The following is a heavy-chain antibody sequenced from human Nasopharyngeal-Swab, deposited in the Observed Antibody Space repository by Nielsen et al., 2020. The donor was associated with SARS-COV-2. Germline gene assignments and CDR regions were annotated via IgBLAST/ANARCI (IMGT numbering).Heavy chain of an antibody. CDR1: GGSIRSSSYY. Sequence: SETLSLTCSVPGGSIRSSSYYWGWIRQPPGKGLEWIGSIFYSGSTYYNPSLKSRVTISVDTSKNQFSLKLSSVTAADTAVYYCARETCSSTSCYRGVHNWFDPWGQGTLVTVSS. D-gene: IGHD2-2*02. CDR2: IFYSGST. V-gene: IGHV4-39*07. J-gene: IGHJ5*02. CDR3: ARETCSSTSCYRGVHNWFDP.